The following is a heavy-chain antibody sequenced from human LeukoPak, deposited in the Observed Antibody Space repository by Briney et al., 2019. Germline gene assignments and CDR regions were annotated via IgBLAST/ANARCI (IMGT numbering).Heavy chain of an antibody. V-gene: IGHV3-11*01. J-gene: IGHJ4*02. Sequence: GGSLRLSCAASGFTFSDYYMSWIRQAPGKGLEWVSYISSSGSIMYYADSVKGRFTISRDNAKNSLYLQMNSLRAEDTAVYYCARDYHCGGDCYSGPFDYWGQGTLVTVSS. CDR2: ISSSGSIM. D-gene: IGHD2-21*02. CDR3: ARDYHCGGDCYSGPFDY. CDR1: GFTFSDYY.